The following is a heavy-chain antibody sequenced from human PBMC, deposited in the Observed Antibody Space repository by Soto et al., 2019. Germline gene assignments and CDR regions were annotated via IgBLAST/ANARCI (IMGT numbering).Heavy chain of an antibody. CDR1: GFTFSRKW. D-gene: IGHD5-18*01. CDR3: ATVPWTATAS. CDR2: IKPEGREQ. V-gene: IGHV3-7*01. Sequence: GGALRLPCAASGFTFSRKWLNWVRQAPGKGLEWVATIKPEGREQAYVESVTGRFTISRDSAKTSVHLPMNCLRAEDLAVFYWATVPWTATASWGQGTLVTVSS. J-gene: IGHJ5*02.